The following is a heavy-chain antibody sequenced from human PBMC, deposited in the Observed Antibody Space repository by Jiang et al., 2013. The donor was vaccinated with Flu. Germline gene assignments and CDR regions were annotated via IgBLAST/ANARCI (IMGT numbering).Heavy chain of an antibody. J-gene: IGHJ5*02. Sequence: GLVKPSQTLSLTCTVSGGSISSGGYYWSWIRQHPGKGLEWIGYVYYTGSIYYNPSLKSRVSTSIDTSKNQFSLKLSSVTAADTAVYYCARGIEIRYFDWLGGINWFDPWGQGTLVTVSS. CDR3: ARGIEIRYFDWLGGINWFDP. CDR2: VYYTGSI. D-gene: IGHD3-9*01. V-gene: IGHV4-31*03. CDR1: GGSISSGGYY.